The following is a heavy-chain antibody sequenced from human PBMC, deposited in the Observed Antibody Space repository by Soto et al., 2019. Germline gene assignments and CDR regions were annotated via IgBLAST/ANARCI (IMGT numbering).Heavy chain of an antibody. CDR2: IYYSGST. CDR3: ARQEYSSSGFDY. Sequence: QLQLQESGPGLVKPSETLSLTCTVSGGSISSSSYYWGWIRQPPGKGLEWIGSIYYSGSTYYNPSLKSRVTISVDTPKNQFSLKLSSVTAADTAVYYCARQEYSSSGFDYWGQGTLVTVSS. V-gene: IGHV4-39*01. CDR1: GGSISSSSYY. J-gene: IGHJ4*02. D-gene: IGHD6-13*01.